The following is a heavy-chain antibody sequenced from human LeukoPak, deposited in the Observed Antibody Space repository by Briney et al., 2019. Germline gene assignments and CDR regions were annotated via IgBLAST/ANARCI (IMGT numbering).Heavy chain of an antibody. V-gene: IGHV1-2*06. J-gene: IGHJ4*02. CDR2: INPNSGGT. Sequence: SVKVSCKASGYTFTGYYMHWVRQARGQGLEGMGRINPNSGGTNYAQKFQGRVTMTRDTSISTAYMELSRLRSDDTAVYYCARDRAVTTSLDYWGQGTLVTVSS. CDR3: ARDRAVTTSLDY. D-gene: IGHD4-11*01. CDR1: GYTFTGYY.